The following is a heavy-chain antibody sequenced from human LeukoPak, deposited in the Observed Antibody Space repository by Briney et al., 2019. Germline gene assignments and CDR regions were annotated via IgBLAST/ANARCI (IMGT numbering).Heavy chain of an antibody. J-gene: IGHJ3*02. V-gene: IGHV3-33*01. CDR2: IWYDGSNK. D-gene: IGHD2-15*01. CDR3: ARAWGCSGGSCYSVHAFDI. Sequence: PGGSLRLSCAASGFTFSYYGMHRARQAPGKGLEWVAVIWYDGSNKYYADSVKGRFTISRDNSKNTLYLQMNSLRAEDTAVYYCARAWGCSGGSCYSVHAFDIWGQGTMVTVSS. CDR1: GFTFSYYG.